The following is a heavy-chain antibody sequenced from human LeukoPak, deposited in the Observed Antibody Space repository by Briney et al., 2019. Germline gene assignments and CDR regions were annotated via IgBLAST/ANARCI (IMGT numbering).Heavy chain of an antibody. D-gene: IGHD2-15*01. Sequence: PSETLSLTCTVSGGSISSGGYYWSWIRQHPGKGLEWIGYIYYSWSTYYNPSLKSRVTISVDTSKNQFSLKLSSVTAADTAVYYCARGGCSGGSCYCAYWGQGTLVTVSS. CDR2: IYYSWST. J-gene: IGHJ4*02. CDR3: ARGGCSGGSCYCAY. CDR1: GGSISSGGYY. V-gene: IGHV4-31*03.